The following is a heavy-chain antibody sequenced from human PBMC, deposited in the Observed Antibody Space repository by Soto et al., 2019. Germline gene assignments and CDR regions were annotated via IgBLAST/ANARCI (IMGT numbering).Heavy chain of an antibody. V-gene: IGHV4-39*01. Sequence: SETLSLTCTISGGSISSSSYYWGWIRQPPGKGLEWIGSIYYSGSTYYNPSLKSRVTISVDTSQNQFSLKLSSVTAADTAVYYCARRLPAAIIPQPSYNWFDPWGQGTLVTVSS. CDR1: GGSISSSSYY. D-gene: IGHD2-2*01. CDR3: ARRLPAAIIPQPSYNWFDP. J-gene: IGHJ5*02. CDR2: IYYSGST.